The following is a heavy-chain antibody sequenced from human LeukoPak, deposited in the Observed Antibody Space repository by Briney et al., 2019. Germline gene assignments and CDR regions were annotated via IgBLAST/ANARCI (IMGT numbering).Heavy chain of an antibody. J-gene: IGHJ3*01. CDR2: IYYSGST. D-gene: IGHD3-22*01. CDR1: GGSISSYY. Sequence: PPETLSLTCTVSGGSISSYYWSWIRQPPGKGLEWIGYIYYSGSTNYNPSLKSRVTISVDTSKNQFSLKLSSVTAADTAVYYCAIHDSSGSGAFDVWGQGTMVTVSS. CDR3: AIHDSSGSGAFDV. V-gene: IGHV4-59*01.